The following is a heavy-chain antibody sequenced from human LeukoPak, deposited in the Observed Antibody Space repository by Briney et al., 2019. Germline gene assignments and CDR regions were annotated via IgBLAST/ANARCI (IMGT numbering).Heavy chain of an antibody. CDR3: AREHIAAAGTSWFDP. Sequence: GRSLRLSCAASGFTFSNYAVHWVRQAPGKGLEWVAVISFDGNNKYYADSVKSRFTISRDNSKNTLYLQMNSLRPEDTAVYYCAREHIAAAGTSWFDPWGQGTLVTVSS. CDR2: ISFDGNNK. J-gene: IGHJ5*02. D-gene: IGHD6-13*01. CDR1: GFTFSNYA. V-gene: IGHV3-30*04.